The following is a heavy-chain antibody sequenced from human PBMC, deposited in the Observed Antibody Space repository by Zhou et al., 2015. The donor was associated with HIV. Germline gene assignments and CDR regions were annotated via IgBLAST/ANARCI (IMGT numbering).Heavy chain of an antibody. CDR3: ARLVNYYDRRGEPDF. J-gene: IGHJ4*02. V-gene: IGHV1-46*01. CDR2: IIPSFDTK. Sequence: QVQLVQSGAEVKKPGASVKVSCKASGYTFTSYYMHWVRQAPGQGLEWMGGIIPSFDTKNYAQKFLGRLTITADESTSTSYMELSGLRSEDTAIYFCARLVNYYDRRGEPDFWGQGTLVTVSS. D-gene: IGHD3-22*01. CDR1: GYTFTSYY.